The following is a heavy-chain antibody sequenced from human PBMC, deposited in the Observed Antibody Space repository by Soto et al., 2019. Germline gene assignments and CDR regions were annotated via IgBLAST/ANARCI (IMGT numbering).Heavy chain of an antibody. V-gene: IGHV6-1*01. CDR1: GDSVSSNSAA. CDR3: ARDESQDSGSVPRLGDYYGMDV. D-gene: IGHD1-26*01. CDR2: TYYRSKWYN. J-gene: IGHJ6*02. Sequence: QTLSLTCAISGDSVSSNSAAWNWIRQSPSRGLEWLRRTYYRSKWYNDYAVSVKSRITINPDTSKNQFSLQLNSVTPEDTAVYYCARDESQDSGSVPRLGDYYGMDVWGQGTTVTVSS.